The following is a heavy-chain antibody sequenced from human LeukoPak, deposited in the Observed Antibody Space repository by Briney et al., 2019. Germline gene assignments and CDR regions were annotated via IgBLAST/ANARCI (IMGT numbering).Heavy chain of an antibody. CDR2: ITSVGGYT. CDR1: GFTFSTYN. D-gene: IGHD3-9*01. Sequence: GGSLRLSCAASGFTFSTYNMNWVRQAPGEGLEWVSSITSVGGYTYYADSVKGRFTTSRDNAKNSLSLRLDSLRAEDTAVYYCARGHYDVLTSSYKWTPDYWGQGTLVTVSS. J-gene: IGHJ4*02. V-gene: IGHV3-21*06. CDR3: ARGHYDVLTSSYKWTPDY.